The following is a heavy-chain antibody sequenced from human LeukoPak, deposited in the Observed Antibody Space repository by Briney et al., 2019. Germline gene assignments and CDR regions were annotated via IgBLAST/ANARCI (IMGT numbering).Heavy chain of an antibody. CDR1: GVSISSGDYY. D-gene: IGHD3-3*01. CDR2: IYTSGST. V-gene: IGHV4-61*02. J-gene: IGHJ4*02. CDR3: ARDRIAIFGVVTHGYFDY. Sequence: TSETLSLTCTVSGVSISSGDYYWSWIRQPAGKGLEWIGRIYTSGSTVYSPSLKSRVTISVDTSKNQFSLKLNSVTAADTAVYYCARDRIAIFGVVTHGYFDYWGQGTLVTVSS.